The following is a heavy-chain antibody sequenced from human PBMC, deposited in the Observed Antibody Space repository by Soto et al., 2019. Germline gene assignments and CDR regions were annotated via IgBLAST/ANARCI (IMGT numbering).Heavy chain of an antibody. V-gene: IGHV3-23*01. CDR1: GFTFSTYA. CDR2: ISASGGST. CDR3: ASAAREYYYYGMDV. J-gene: IGHJ6*02. Sequence: PGGSLRLSCAASGFTFSTYAMTWVRQAPGKGLEWVSTISASGGSTNYADSVKGRFTISRDNSKNTLYLQMNSLRAEDTAVYYCASAAREYYYYGMDVWGQGTTVTVSS.